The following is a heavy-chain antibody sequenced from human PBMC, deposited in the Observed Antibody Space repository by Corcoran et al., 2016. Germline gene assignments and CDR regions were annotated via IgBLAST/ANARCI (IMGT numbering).Heavy chain of an antibody. CDR2: IYHSGST. CDR1: GGSISSSNW. V-gene: IGHV4-4*02. Sequence: QVQLQESGPGLVKPSGTLSLTCAVSGGSISSSNWWSWVRQPPGKGLEWIGAIYHSGSTNYNPSLKSRVTISVDKSKNQFSLKLSSVTAADTAVYDCARDHCSSTSCHYYYGMDVWGQGTTVTVAS. J-gene: IGHJ6*02. CDR3: ARDHCSSTSCHYYYGMDV. D-gene: IGHD2-2*01.